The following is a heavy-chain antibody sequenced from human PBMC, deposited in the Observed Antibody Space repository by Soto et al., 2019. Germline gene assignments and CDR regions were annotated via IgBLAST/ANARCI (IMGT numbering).Heavy chain of an antibody. D-gene: IGHD6-13*01. CDR2: VYCRGNT. CDR3: ARHKATSSRYLLPDY. V-gene: IGHV4-39*01. J-gene: IGHJ4*02. Sequence: SETLSLTCTVSGGSISSSSYYWGWIRQPPGKGLEWIGSVYCRGNTYYNPSIKRRVTTSGDTSNNQFSLKLYSVTDAATDLYYCARHKATSSRYLLPDYWGQGTLVTVSS. CDR1: GGSISSSSYY.